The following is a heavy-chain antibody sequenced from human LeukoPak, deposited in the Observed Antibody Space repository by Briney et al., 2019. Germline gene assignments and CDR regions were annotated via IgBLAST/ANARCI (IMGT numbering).Heavy chain of an antibody. J-gene: IGHJ4*02. CDR3: AKDGRKQWLVLISAYYFDY. CDR2: ISGSGGST. V-gene: IGHV3-23*01. Sequence: GSLRLSCAASGFTFSSYAMSWVRQAPGKELEWVSAISGSGGSTYYADSVKGRFTISRDNSKNTLYLQMNSLRAEDTAVYYCAKDGRKQWLVLISAYYFDYWGQGTLVTVSS. D-gene: IGHD6-19*01. CDR1: GFTFSSYA.